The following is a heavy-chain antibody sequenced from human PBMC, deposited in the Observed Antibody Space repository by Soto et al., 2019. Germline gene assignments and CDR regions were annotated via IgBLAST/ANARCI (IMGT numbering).Heavy chain of an antibody. CDR3: AMLPLRITVFGKVLGYSDS. V-gene: IGHV1-69*06. D-gene: IGHD3-3*01. CDR2: IIPLFGTS. Sequence: QVQLVQSGAEVKTPGSSVTVSCTPSGGSFNDYAFSWVRQAPGQGLEWLGGIIPLFGTSDYSQSFRDRATITAVKSTSTVFLELRSLTSQDTAVYYCAMLPLRITVFGKVLGYSDSWGQGSLITVSS. J-gene: IGHJ4*02. CDR1: GGSFNDYA.